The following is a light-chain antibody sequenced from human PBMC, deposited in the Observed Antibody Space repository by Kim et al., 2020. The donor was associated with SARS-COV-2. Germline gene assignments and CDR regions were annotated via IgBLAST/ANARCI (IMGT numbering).Light chain of an antibody. V-gene: IGKV3-20*01. J-gene: IGKJ5*01. CDR2: GAS. Sequence: EIVSTQSPGTMSLSQGESATLSCRASETIDNNYLAWYQQKPGQAPRILIYGASSRATGIPDRFRGSGSGTDFTLTISRLEPEDFAVFYCQQYTTSPITFGQGTRLEIK. CDR1: ETIDNNY. CDR3: QQYTTSPIT.